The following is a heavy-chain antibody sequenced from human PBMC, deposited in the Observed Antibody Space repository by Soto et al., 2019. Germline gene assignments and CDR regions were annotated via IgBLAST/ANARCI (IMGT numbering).Heavy chain of an antibody. D-gene: IGHD5-18*01. J-gene: IGHJ4*02. CDR2: IPNSGST. CDR3: ATESGSTYGYFDY. Sequence: PSETLSLTCTVSGGSVTSDEDYWSWIRQSPGKGLEWIGYIPNSGSTGYNPSLKTRLSMSVDRSKNQFTLRLTSVTAADTAVYFCATESGSTYGYFDYWGQGTRVTVSS. V-gene: IGHV4-30-4*01. CDR1: GGSVTSDEDY.